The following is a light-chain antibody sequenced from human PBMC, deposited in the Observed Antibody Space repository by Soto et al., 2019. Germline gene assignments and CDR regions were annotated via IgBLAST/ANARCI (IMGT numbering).Light chain of an antibody. J-gene: IGKJ2*01. CDR3: LQINSYPYT. Sequence: IQLTQSPSSLPASVGDSVTTTCRASQGITTYLAWYQQKPGKAPKLLIYAASALQSGVPSRFSGSGSGTDFTLTISSLQPEDFATYYCLQINSYPYTFGQGTKVDIK. CDR1: QGITTY. CDR2: AAS. V-gene: IGKV1-9*01.